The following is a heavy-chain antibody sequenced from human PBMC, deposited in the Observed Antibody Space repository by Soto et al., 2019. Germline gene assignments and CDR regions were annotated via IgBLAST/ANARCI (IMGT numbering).Heavy chain of an antibody. J-gene: IGHJ4*02. V-gene: IGHV3-48*01. D-gene: IGHD6-19*01. Sequence: GGSLRLSCAASGFTFSSYSMNRVRQAPGKGLEWVSYISSSSNSIYYADSVKGRFTISRDNSKNTLHLQMNSLRAEDTAVYYCAKDQPRSRQWLDYFDYWGQGTLVTVSS. CDR1: GFTFSSYS. CDR2: ISSSSNSI. CDR3: AKDQPRSRQWLDYFDY.